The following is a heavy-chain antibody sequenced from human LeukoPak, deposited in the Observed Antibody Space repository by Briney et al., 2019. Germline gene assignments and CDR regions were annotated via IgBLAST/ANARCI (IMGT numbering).Heavy chain of an antibody. D-gene: IGHD2-2*01. V-gene: IGHV4-39*07. CDR2: IYYSGST. CDR3: AREPIRDTVVVPAAKGGARFDP. Sequence: SETLSLTCTVSGGSISSSSYYWGWIRQPPGKGLEWIGSIYYSGSTYYNPSLKSRVTISVDTSKNQFSLKLSSVTAADTAVYYCAREPIRDTVVVPAAKGGARFDPWGQGTLVTVSS. CDR1: GGSISSSSYY. J-gene: IGHJ5*02.